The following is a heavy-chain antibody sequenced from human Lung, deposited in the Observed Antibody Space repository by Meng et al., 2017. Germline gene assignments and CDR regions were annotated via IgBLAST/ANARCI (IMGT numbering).Heavy chain of an antibody. Sequence: VQSQQWGAGLLKPSETLSLTCVVSGGSFSDYYWSWIRQPPGKGLEWIGEINHSGSTNYNPSLESRATISVDTSQNNLSLKLSSVTAADSAVYYCARGPTTMAHDFDYWGQGTLVTVSS. D-gene: IGHD4-11*01. CDR3: ARGPTTMAHDFDY. CDR2: INHSGST. CDR1: GGSFSDYY. V-gene: IGHV4-34*01. J-gene: IGHJ4*02.